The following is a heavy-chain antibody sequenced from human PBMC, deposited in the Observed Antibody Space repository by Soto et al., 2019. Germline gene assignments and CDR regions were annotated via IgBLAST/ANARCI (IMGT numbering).Heavy chain of an antibody. CDR3: AKDPPSHWTANWVDP. CDR1: GFNFNTFA. D-gene: IGHD1-1*01. Sequence: PGGSLRLSCAASGFNFNTFAMSWIRQAPGKGLEWVSHISSSGGSRDYADSVRGRFTISRDNSKNVLFLQMNSLRADDTATYYCAKDPPSHWTANWVDPWGKGTLVTVSS. J-gene: IGHJ5*02. V-gene: IGHV3-23*01. CDR2: ISSSGGSR.